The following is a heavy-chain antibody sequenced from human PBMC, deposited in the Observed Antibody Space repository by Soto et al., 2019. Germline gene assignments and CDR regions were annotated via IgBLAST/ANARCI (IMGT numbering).Heavy chain of an antibody. V-gene: IGHV1-18*04. D-gene: IGHD6-13*01. J-gene: IGHJ4*02. Sequence: ASVKVSCKASGYTFTSYGISWVRQAPGQGHEWMGWISAYNGNTNYAQKLQGRVTMTTDTSTSTASMELSSLRSDTTAVYYCANPYSISCLREYYFDYWGQGTLFIVSS. CDR2: ISAYNGNT. CDR1: GYTFTSYG. CDR3: ANPYSISCLREYYFDY.